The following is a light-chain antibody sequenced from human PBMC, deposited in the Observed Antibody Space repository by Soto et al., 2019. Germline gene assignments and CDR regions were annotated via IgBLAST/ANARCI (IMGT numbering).Light chain of an antibody. Sequence: QLVLTQSPSASASLGASVRLTCTLDSGHSSYAIAWHQHQPGKGPRYLMTFNTDGSHSKGDGIPDRFSGSSSGSERYLTISSLQSEDEADYYCQTWGTGTHVVFGGGTKLTVL. CDR2: FNTDGSH. V-gene: IGLV4-69*01. J-gene: IGLJ2*01. CDR1: SGHSSYA. CDR3: QTWGTGTHVV.